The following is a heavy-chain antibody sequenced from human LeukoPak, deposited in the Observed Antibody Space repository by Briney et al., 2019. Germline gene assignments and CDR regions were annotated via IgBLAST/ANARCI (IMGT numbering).Heavy chain of an antibody. CDR3: ARGNPRSLLPYYFDY. J-gene: IGHJ4*02. V-gene: IGHV1-69*01. D-gene: IGHD3-3*01. CDR2: IIPIFATA. CDR1: GGTFSSYA. Sequence: ASVKVSYKTSGGTFSSYAISWVRQAPGQGLEWMGGIIPIFATANYAQKFQGRVTITADESTSTAFMELSSLRSEDTAVYYCARGNPRSLLPYYFDYWGQGTLVTVSS.